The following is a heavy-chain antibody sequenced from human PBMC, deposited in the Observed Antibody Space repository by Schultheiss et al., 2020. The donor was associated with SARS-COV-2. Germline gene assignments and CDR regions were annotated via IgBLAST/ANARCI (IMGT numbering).Heavy chain of an antibody. CDR3: ARVDSGSYWAIDY. J-gene: IGHJ4*02. CDR2: IWYDGSNK. CDR1: GFTFSSYG. V-gene: IGHV3-33*08. D-gene: IGHD1-26*01. Sequence: GGSLRLSCSASGFTFSSYGMHWVRQAPGKGLEWVAVIWYDGSNKYYADSVKGRFTISRDNSKNTLYLQMNSLRAEDTAVYYCARVDSGSYWAIDYWCQGTLVTVSS.